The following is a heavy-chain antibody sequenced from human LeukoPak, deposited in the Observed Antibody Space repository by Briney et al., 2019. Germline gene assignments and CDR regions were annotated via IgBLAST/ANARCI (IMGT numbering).Heavy chain of an antibody. CDR3: VRDMGSSTSKD. CDR1: GGSFSGYY. CDR2: IYHSGTS. D-gene: IGHD6-13*01. J-gene: IGHJ4*02. Sequence: ASETLSLTCAVYGGSFSGYYWSWIRQPPGKGLEWIGEIYHSGTSNYSPPLKSRVTISLDKSKNQFSLSLNSVTAADTAVYYCVRDMGSSTSKDWGQGTLVTVSS. V-gene: IGHV4-34*01.